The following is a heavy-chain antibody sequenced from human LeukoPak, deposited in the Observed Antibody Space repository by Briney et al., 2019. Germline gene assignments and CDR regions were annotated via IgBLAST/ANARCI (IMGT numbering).Heavy chain of an antibody. V-gene: IGHV3-48*03. CDR3: ARDLVQLWSKDY. CDR2: ISSSGRNI. J-gene: IGHJ4*02. CDR1: GFTFSNYE. D-gene: IGHD5-18*01. Sequence: GGSLRLSCAASGFTFSNYEFNWVRQAPGKGLEWISYISSSGRNIYYADSVKGRFTIPRDNAKSSLYLQMNSLRAEDTAVYYCARDLVQLWSKDYWGQGTLVTVSS.